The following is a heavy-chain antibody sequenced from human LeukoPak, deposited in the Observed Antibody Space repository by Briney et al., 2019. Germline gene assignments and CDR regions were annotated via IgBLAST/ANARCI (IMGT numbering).Heavy chain of an antibody. D-gene: IGHD1-1*01. Sequence: ASVKVSCKASGYTFTSCDINWVRQATGQGLEWMGWMNPNSGNTGYAQKFQGRVTMTRNTSISTAYMELSSLRSEDTAVYYCARSRTNYYYYGMDVWGQGTTVTVSS. CDR1: GYTFTSCD. CDR3: ARSRTNYYYYGMDV. CDR2: MNPNSGNT. V-gene: IGHV1-8*01. J-gene: IGHJ6*02.